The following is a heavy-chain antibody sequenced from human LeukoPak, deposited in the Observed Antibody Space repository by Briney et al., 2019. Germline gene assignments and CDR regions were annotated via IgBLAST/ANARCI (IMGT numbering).Heavy chain of an antibody. Sequence: GASVKVSCKASGCTFTSYGISWVRQAPGQGLEWMGWISAYNGNTNYAQKLQGRVTMTTDTSTSTAYMELRSLRSDDTAVYYCARASIVVVPAAIVAFDIWGQGTMVTVSS. V-gene: IGHV1-18*01. CDR1: GCTFTSYG. J-gene: IGHJ3*02. CDR3: ARASIVVVPAAIVAFDI. D-gene: IGHD2-2*01. CDR2: ISAYNGNT.